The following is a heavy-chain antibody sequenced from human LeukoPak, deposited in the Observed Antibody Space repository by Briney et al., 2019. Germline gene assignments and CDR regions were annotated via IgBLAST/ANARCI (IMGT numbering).Heavy chain of an antibody. CDR1: GFTFNTYE. V-gene: IGHV3-48*03. Sequence: GGSLRLSCAASGFTFNTYEMNWVRQGQGQGREWVSYISSSGSTIYYADYVKGRFTISRDNAKNSLYLQMNSLRAEDTAVYYCARGGWNDVFNYWGQGTLVTVSP. CDR3: ARGGWNDVFNY. D-gene: IGHD1-1*01. CDR2: ISSSGSTI. J-gene: IGHJ4*02.